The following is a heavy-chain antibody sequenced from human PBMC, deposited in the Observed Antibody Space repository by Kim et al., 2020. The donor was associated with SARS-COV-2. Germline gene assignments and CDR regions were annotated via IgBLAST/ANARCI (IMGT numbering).Heavy chain of an antibody. CDR2: IYFSGST. Sequence: SETLSLTCTVSGGSISSGGYHWSWIRQRPGEGLEWIGYIYFSGSTYYNPSLKSRVFISVDTSKNKFSLKLSSVTAADTAVYYCARGGAAADHWGQGTLVTVSS. J-gene: IGHJ5*02. CDR1: GGSISSGGYH. V-gene: IGHV4-31*03. CDR3: ARGGAAADH. D-gene: IGHD6-13*01.